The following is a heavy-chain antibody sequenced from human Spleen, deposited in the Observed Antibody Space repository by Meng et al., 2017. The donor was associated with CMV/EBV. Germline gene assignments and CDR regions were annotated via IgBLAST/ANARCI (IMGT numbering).Heavy chain of an antibody. D-gene: IGHD4-11*01. J-gene: IGHJ6*02. CDR1: GYTLTELS. V-gene: IGHV1-24*01. CDR3: ATGSNSNYYYGMDV. Sequence: ASVKVSCKVSGYTLTELSRHWVRQAPGKGLEWMGGFDPEDGETIHAQKFQGRVTMTEDTSTDTAYMELSSLRSEDTAVYCCATGSNSNYYYGMDVWGQGTTVTVSS. CDR2: FDPEDGET.